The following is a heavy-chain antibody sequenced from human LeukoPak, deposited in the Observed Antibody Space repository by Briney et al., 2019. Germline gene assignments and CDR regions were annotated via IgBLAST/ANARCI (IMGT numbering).Heavy chain of an antibody. J-gene: IGHJ4*02. D-gene: IGHD1-26*01. CDR3: AKENLSGSYYYFDY. V-gene: IGHV3-30*01. CDR2: ISYDGSNK. CDR1: GFTFSSYA. Sequence: GGSLRLSCAASGFTFSSYAMHWVRQAPGKGLEWVAVISYDGSNKYYADSVKGRFTISRDNSKNTLYLQMNSLRAEDTAVYYCAKENLSGSYYYFDYWGQGTLVTVSS.